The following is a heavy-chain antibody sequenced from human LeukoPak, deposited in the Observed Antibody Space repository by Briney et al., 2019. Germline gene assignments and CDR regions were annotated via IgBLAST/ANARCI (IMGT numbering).Heavy chain of an antibody. J-gene: IGHJ4*02. CDR1: GFTFNNYV. CDR2: ISGRGDTT. CDR3: AKEIVVDPDALRRGDY. V-gene: IGHV3-23*01. Sequence: GGSLRLSCAASGFTFNNYVMHWVRQAPGKGLKWVSTISGRGDTTNYADSVKGRVTMSRDKSKNTLFLQMNSLRDEDTAVYYCAKEIVVDPDALRRGDYWGQGTLVIVSS. D-gene: IGHD2-2*01.